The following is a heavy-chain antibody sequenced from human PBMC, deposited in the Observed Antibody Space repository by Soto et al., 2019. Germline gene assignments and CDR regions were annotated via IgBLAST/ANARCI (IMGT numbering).Heavy chain of an antibody. CDR3: AKEGYCSSTSCPGWFAP. Sequence: QVQLVESGGGVVQPGRSLRLSCAASGFTFSSYGMHWVRQAPGKGLEWVAVISYDGSNKYYADSVKGRFTISRDNSKNTLYLQMNSLRAEDTAVYYCAKEGYCSSTSCPGWFAPWGQGTLVTVSS. CDR1: GFTFSSYG. CDR2: ISYDGSNK. V-gene: IGHV3-30*18. J-gene: IGHJ5*02. D-gene: IGHD2-2*01.